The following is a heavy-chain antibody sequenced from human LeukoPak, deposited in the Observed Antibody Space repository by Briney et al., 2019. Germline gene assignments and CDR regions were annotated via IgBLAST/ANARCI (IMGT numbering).Heavy chain of an antibody. CDR2: INPSGGST. J-gene: IGHJ5*02. D-gene: IGHD3-10*01. CDR3: ARGSYTYYYGSGSSKTYNWFDP. CDR1: GYTFTGYY. V-gene: IGHV1-46*01. Sequence: ASVKVSCKASGYTFTGYYMHWVRQAPGQGLEWMGIINPSGGSTSYAQKFQGRVTMTRDTSTSTVCMELSSLRSEDTAVYYCARGSYTYYYGSGSSKTYNWFDPWGQGTLVTVSS.